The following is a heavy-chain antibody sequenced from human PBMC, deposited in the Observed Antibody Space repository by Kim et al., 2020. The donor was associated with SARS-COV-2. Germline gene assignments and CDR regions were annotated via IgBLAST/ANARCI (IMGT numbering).Heavy chain of an antibody. V-gene: IGHV4-39*01. CDR3: ARHRAGCSGGSCFVDY. D-gene: IGHD2-15*01. Sequence: SLKSRVTISVDTSKNQFSLKLSSVTAADTAVYYCARHRAGCSGGSCFVDYWGQGTLVTVSS. J-gene: IGHJ4*02.